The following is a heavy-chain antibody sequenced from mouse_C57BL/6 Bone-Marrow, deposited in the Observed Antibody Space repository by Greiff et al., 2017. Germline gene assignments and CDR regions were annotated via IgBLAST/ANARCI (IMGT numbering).Heavy chain of an antibody. V-gene: IGHV2-9-1*01. CDR2: IWTGGGT. J-gene: IGHJ1*03. CDR1: GFSLTSYA. D-gene: IGHD1-1*01. Sequence: QVQLQQSGPGLVAPSQSLSITCTVSGFSLTSYAISWVRQPPGKGLEWLGVIWTGGGTNYNSALKSRLSISKDNSKSQVFLKMNSLQTDDTARYYCARTATVVATPWYFDVWGTGTTVTVSS. CDR3: ARTATVVATPWYFDV.